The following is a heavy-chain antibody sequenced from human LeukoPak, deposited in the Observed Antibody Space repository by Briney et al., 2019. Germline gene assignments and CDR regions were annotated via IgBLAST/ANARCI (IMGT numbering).Heavy chain of an antibody. J-gene: IGHJ4*02. CDR2: INPNNGGT. CDR1: GYTFTDYY. D-gene: IGHD3-10*01. Sequence: ASVKVSCKASGYTFTDYYLHWVRQAPGQGLEWMGWINPNNGGTHYAQKFQGRVTMTRDTSISAAYMELGRLRSDDTAVYYCARARKVQLLWFGELFDYWGQGTLVTVSS. CDR3: ARARKVQLLWFGELFDY. V-gene: IGHV1-2*02.